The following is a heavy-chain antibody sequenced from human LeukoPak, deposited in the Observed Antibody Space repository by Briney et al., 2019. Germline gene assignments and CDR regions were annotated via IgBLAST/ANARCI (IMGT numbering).Heavy chain of an antibody. Sequence: PGGSLRLSCAASGFTLSNYAMHCVRQAPGKGLEWVAVISYDGSNKFYADSVKGRFTISRDNAKNSLYLQMNSLRDDDMALYYCAKGATGWLQTTPDAFDIWGQGTMVTVSS. CDR1: GFTLSNYA. CDR2: ISYDGSNK. J-gene: IGHJ3*02. CDR3: AKGATGWLQTTPDAFDI. V-gene: IGHV3-30*04. D-gene: IGHD5-24*01.